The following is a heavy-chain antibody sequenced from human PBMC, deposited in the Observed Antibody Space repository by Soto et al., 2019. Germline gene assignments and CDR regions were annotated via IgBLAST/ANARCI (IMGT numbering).Heavy chain of an antibody. D-gene: IGHD3-22*01. Sequence: GGSLRLSCVASGFTFSSYAMSWVRQAPGKGLEWVSSLSATGGSTYYADPVKGRFSISRDNSKNTLHLQMNSLRVEDTAVYYCATDQEYYASSAYYPVDAFNIWGQGTMVTVSS. CDR1: GFTFSSYA. CDR2: LSATGGST. V-gene: IGHV3-23*01. J-gene: IGHJ3*02. CDR3: ATDQEYYASSAYYPVDAFNI.